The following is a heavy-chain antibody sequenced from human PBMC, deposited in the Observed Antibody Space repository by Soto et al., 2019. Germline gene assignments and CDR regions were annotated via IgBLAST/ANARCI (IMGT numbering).Heavy chain of an antibody. CDR2: ISYSGST. CDR1: GGSVSSGSYY. V-gene: IGHV4-61*01. CDR3: AREITAMGTYYFDY. D-gene: IGHD5-18*01. Sequence: SETLSLTCTVSGGSVSSGSYYWSWIRQPPGKGLEWIGYISYSGSTNYNPSLKSRVTISVDTSKNQFSLKLSSVTAADTAVYYCAREITAMGTYYFDYWGQGTLVTVSS. J-gene: IGHJ4*02.